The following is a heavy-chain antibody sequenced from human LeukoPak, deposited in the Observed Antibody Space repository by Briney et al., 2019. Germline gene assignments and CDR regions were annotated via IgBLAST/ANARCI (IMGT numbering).Heavy chain of an antibody. CDR1: GYTFTSYG. D-gene: IGHD3-10*01. V-gene: IGHV1-18*04. CDR3: ARGYYYGSGSYYY. CDR2: ISAYNGNK. J-gene: IGHJ4*02. Sequence: ATVKVSYKASGYTFTSYGISWVRQAPGQGREGMGWISAYNGNKKYTQKLQGRVTITTDTSTSTAYLELRSLRSDDTAVYYCARGYYYGSGSYYYWGQGTLVTVSS.